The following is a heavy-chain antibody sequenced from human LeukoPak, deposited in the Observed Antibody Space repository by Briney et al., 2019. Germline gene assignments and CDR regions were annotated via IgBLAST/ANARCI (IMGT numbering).Heavy chain of an antibody. J-gene: IGHJ6*01. CDR3: ARDGFYGRTEDYYHYHGMDV. D-gene: IGHD2/OR15-2a*01. CDR1: GGSISSYY. CDR2: VYYSGGT. V-gene: IGHV4-59*01. Sequence: PSETLSLTCTVSGGSISSYYWSWIRQPPGKGLEWIGYVYYSGGTNYNPSLKSRVTISVDTSKNKFSLKLSSVTAADTAVYYCARDGFYGRTEDYYHYHGMDVWGQGTPVTVS.